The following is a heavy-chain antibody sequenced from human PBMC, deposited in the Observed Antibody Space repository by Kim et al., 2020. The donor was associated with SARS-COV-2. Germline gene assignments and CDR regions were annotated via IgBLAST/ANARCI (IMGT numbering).Heavy chain of an antibody. CDR3: ARGMVRGVFTNWFDP. D-gene: IGHD3-10*01. Sequence: QKLQGRVTMTTDTSTSTAYMELRSLRSDDTAVYYCARGMVRGVFTNWFDPWGQGTLVTVSS. J-gene: IGHJ5*02. V-gene: IGHV1-18*01.